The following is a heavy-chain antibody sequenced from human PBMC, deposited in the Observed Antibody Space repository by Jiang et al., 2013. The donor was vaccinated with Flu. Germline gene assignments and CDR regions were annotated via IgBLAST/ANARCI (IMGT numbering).Heavy chain of an antibody. Sequence: KPSETLSLTCTVSGGSISSSSYYWAWIRQPPGKGLEWIGSFYYSGSTYYNPSLKSRVTISADTSKNQFSLKLSSVTAADTAVFYCASADSSYNSYNWFDPWGQGTLVTVSS. CDR2: FYYSGST. D-gene: IGHD3-22*01. J-gene: IGHJ5*02. CDR3: ASADSSYNSYNWFDP. V-gene: IGHV4-39*01. CDR1: GGSISSSSYY.